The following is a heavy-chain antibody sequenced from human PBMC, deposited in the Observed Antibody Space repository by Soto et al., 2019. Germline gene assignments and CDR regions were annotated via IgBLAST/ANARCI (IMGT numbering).Heavy chain of an antibody. CDR3: ARQNVTICGVVIPYFDY. D-gene: IGHD3-3*01. CDR1: GFTFSSYW. V-gene: IGHV3-7*05. J-gene: IGHJ4*02. CDR2: IKQVGNEK. Sequence: GGSLRLSCAASGFTFSSYWMRWVRQAPGKGLEWVSNIKQVGNEKYYVDHVKGRFTNSRDNAKNSKYLQMNSLKAEDTAVYYCARQNVTICGVVIPYFDYWGQGTLVTVSS.